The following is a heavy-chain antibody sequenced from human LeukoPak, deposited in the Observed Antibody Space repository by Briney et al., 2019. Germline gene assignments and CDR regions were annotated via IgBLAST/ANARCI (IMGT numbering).Heavy chain of an antibody. CDR2: IYYSGST. CDR3: ARSPWEYYDSSGYSGY. V-gene: IGHV4-39*01. CDR1: GGSISSSSYY. J-gene: IGHJ4*02. D-gene: IGHD3-22*01. Sequence: NASETLSLTCTVSGGSISSSSYYWGWIRQPPGKGLEWIGSIYYSGSTYYNPSLKSRVTISVDTSKNQFSLKLSSVAAADTAVYYCARSPWEYYDSSGYSGYWGQGTLVTVSS.